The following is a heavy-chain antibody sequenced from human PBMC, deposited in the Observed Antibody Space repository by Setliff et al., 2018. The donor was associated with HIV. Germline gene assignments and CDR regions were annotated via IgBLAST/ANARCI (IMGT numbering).Heavy chain of an antibody. CDR3: ASSWSPVPYYGMDV. V-gene: IGHV1-8*01. CDR1: GSTFSTYD. J-gene: IGHJ6*02. CDR2: MNPNSGNT. Sequence: ASVKVSCKASGSTFSTYDINWVRQAPGQGPQWMGWMNPNSGNTGYAPKLQGRVTMTRNTSISTAYMELRSLRSDDTAVDYCASSWSPVPYYGMDVWGPGTTVTVSS. D-gene: IGHD6-13*01.